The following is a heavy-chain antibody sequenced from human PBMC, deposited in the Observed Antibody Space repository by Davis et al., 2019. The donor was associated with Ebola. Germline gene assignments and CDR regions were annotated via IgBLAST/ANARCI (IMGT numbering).Heavy chain of an antibody. D-gene: IGHD1-14*01. Sequence: PSETLSLTCAVSGYSISSGNCWGWIRQPPGKGLEWIGNIYHTGSTYYNPSLKSRFTISVDTSKNQFSLKLSSVTAADTAVYYCARALYSGTTGGFDYWGQGTLVTVSS. CDR1: GYSISSGNC. CDR3: ARALYSGTTGGFDY. V-gene: IGHV4-38-2*01. J-gene: IGHJ4*02. CDR2: IYHTGST.